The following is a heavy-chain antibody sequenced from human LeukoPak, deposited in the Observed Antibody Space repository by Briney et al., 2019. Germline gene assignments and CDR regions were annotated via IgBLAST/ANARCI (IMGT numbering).Heavy chain of an antibody. Sequence: GGSLRLSCAASGFTFSDYYMSWTRQTPGKGLEWVSYISSSSSYTTYADPVKGRFTISRDNAKNSLYLQMNSLRAEDTAVYYCARDRGTAAYGIDVWGQGTTVTVSS. V-gene: IGHV3-11*06. J-gene: IGHJ6*02. D-gene: IGHD2-2*01. CDR2: ISSSSSYT. CDR3: ARDRGTAAYGIDV. CDR1: GFTFSDYY.